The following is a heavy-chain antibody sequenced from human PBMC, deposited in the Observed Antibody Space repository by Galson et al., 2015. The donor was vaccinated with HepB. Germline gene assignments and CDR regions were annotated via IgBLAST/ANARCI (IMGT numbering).Heavy chain of an antibody. J-gene: IGHJ4*02. CDR1: GFTFGSYW. D-gene: IGHD3-10*01. CDR3: GVKDSGY. CDR2: IDLDGSAN. Sequence: LRLSCAASGFTFGSYWIHWVRQAPGKGLEWVGNIDLDGSANFYVDSVKGRFTISRDNAKNSVYLQMSSLRAEDTAVYYCGVKDSGYWGQGTLVTVSS. V-gene: IGHV3-7*01.